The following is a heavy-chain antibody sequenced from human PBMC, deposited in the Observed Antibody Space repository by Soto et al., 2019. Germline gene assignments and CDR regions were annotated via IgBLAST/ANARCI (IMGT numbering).Heavy chain of an antibody. D-gene: IGHD2-21*01. J-gene: IGHJ6*02. CDR1: GGTFSSYA. V-gene: IGHV1-69*01. CDR3: ARGGGEGWGSSYYSGMDV. Sequence: QVQLVQSGAEVKKPGSSVKVSCKASGGTFSSYAISWVRQAPGQGLEWMGGIIPIFGTANYAQKFQGRVTITADESTSTAYMELSSLRSEDTAVYYCARGGGEGWGSSYYSGMDVWGQGTTVTVSS. CDR2: IIPIFGTA.